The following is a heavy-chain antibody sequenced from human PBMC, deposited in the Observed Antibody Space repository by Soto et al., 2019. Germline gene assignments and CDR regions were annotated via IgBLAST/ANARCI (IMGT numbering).Heavy chain of an antibody. V-gene: IGHV3-30*18. CDR2: ISYDGSNK. CDR1: GFTFSSYG. CDR3: AKGTWIQLWWTEFDY. Sequence: GGSLRLSCAASGFTFSSYGMHWVRQAPGKGLEWVAVISYDGSNKYYADSVKGRFTISRDNSKNTLYLQMNSLRAEDTAVYYCAKGTWIQLWWTEFDYWGQGTLVTVS. D-gene: IGHD5-18*01. J-gene: IGHJ4*02.